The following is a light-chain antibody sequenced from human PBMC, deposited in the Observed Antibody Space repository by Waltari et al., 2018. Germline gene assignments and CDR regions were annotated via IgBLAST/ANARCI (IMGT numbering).Light chain of an antibody. J-gene: IGLJ2*01. Sequence: QSALTQPRSVSGSPGQSVTVSCTGTSSAIGDYDCFSWYQHHPGKAPKLLIYDVSKRPSGVPDRFSASQSGNTASLTISGLQAEDEADYYCYSYAGSHEFGGGTKLTVL. CDR3: YSYAGSHE. V-gene: IGLV2-11*01. CDR2: DVS. CDR1: SSAIGDYDC.